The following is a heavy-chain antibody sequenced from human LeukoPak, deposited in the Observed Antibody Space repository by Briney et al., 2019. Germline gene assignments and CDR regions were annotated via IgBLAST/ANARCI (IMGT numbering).Heavy chain of an antibody. CDR3: ARSTVTNYYYYGMDV. CDR1: GGSISSGGYS. Sequence: SQTLSLTCAVSGGSISSGGYSWSWIRQPPGKGLEWIGYIYHSGSTYYNPSLKSRVTISVDRSKNQFSLKLSSVTAADTAVYYCARSTVTNYYYYGMDVWGQGTTVTVSS. CDR2: IYHSGST. J-gene: IGHJ6*02. V-gene: IGHV4-30-2*02. D-gene: IGHD4-11*01.